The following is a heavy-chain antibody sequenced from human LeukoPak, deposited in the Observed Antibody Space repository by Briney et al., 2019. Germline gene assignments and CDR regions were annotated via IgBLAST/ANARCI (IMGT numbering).Heavy chain of an antibody. Sequence: PGGSLRLSCAAAGFTFNSYAMSWVRQAPGKGLEWVSAISGSGGSTYYADSVKGRFTISRDNSKNTLYLQMNSLRAEDTAVYYCAKDGQSFRGLFDYWGQGTLVTVSS. V-gene: IGHV3-23*01. CDR2: ISGSGGST. CDR3: AKDGQSFRGLFDY. J-gene: IGHJ4*02. CDR1: GFTFNSYA. D-gene: IGHD3-10*01.